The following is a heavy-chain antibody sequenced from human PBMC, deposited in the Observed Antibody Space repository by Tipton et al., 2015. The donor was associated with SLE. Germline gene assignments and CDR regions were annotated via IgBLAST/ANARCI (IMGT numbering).Heavy chain of an antibody. Sequence: TLSLTCAVSGGSISSGAYSWSWIRQPPGKGLEWIGSIYYTGNTFYNPSLKSRVVLSIDTSKSHFSLEMKSVTAADTAVYYCASEYSSAVGMDVWGQGTTVIVSS. CDR1: GGSISSGAYS. CDR3: ASEYSSAVGMDV. J-gene: IGHJ6*02. CDR2: IYYTGNT. D-gene: IGHD6-6*01. V-gene: IGHV4-30-4*07.